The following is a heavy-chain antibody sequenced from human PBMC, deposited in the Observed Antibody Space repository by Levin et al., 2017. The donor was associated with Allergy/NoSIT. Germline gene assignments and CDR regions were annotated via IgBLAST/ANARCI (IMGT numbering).Heavy chain of an antibody. CDR2: INPNSGGT. V-gene: IGHV1-2*02. D-gene: IGHD5-12*01. CDR1: GYTFTGYY. Sequence: GESLKISCKASGYTFTGYYMHWVRQAPGQGLEWMGWINPNSGGTNYAQKFQGRVTMTRDTSISTAYMELSRLRSDDTAVYYCASPRYSGYDPLAYYYGMDVWGQGTTVTVSS. J-gene: IGHJ6*02. CDR3: ASPRYSGYDPLAYYYGMDV.